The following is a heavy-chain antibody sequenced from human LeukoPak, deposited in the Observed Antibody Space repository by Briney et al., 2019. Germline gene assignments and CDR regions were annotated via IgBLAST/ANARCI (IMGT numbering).Heavy chain of an antibody. CDR2: IYSGGST. Sequence: GGSLRLSCAASGFTVSSSYMSWVRQAPGKGLEWVSVIYSGGSTYYADSVKGRFTISRDNSKNTLYLQMNSLRAEDTAVYYCARDPAARGYFDYWGQGTLVTVSS. J-gene: IGHJ4*02. CDR1: GFTVSSSY. D-gene: IGHD6-6*01. CDR3: ARDPAARGYFDY. V-gene: IGHV3-66*01.